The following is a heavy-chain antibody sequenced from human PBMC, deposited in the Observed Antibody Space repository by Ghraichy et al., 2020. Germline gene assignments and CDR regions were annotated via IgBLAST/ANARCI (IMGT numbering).Heavy chain of an antibody. V-gene: IGHV3-48*02. J-gene: IGHJ4*02. Sequence: GGSLRLSCAASGFTFSTYSMNWVRQAPGKGLERVSYISSYSSTIYYADSVKGRFTISRDNAKNSLYLQMNSLRDEDTAVYYCATPHHGTVTPVYWGQGTLVTVSS. CDR1: GFTFSTYS. CDR2: ISSYSSTI. D-gene: IGHD4-17*01. CDR3: ATPHHGTVTPVY.